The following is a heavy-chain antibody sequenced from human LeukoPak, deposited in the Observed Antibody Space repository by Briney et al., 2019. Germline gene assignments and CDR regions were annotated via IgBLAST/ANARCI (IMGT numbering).Heavy chain of an antibody. J-gene: IGHJ5*02. D-gene: IGHD1-26*01. CDR2: INPNSGGT. V-gene: IGHV1-2*02. CDR3: ARDTTRDNWFDP. CDR1: GYTFTAYH. Sequence: ASVKVSCKASGYTFTAYHMHWVRQAPGQGLEWMGWINPNSGGTNYAQKFQGRVTMTRDTSISTAYMELSGLRSDDTAVYYCARDTTRDNWFDPWGQGTLVTVSS.